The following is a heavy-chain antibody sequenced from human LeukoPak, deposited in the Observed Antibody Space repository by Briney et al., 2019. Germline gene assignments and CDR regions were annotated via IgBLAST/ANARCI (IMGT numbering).Heavy chain of an antibody. D-gene: IGHD6-19*01. V-gene: IGHV5-51*01. CDR2: IYPGDSDT. J-gene: IGHJ5*02. CDR1: GYSFSSYW. Sequence: GESLKISCKGSGYSFSSYWIGWVRQMPGKGLEWMGIIYPGDSDTRYSPSFQGQVTISADKSISTAYLQWSSLKASDTAMYYSARHGEVAGTDNWFDPWGQGTLVTVSS. CDR3: ARHGEVAGTDNWFDP.